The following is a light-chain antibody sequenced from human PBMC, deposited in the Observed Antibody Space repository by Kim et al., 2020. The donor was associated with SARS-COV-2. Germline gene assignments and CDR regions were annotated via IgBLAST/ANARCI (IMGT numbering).Light chain of an antibody. J-gene: IGLJ3*02. V-gene: IGLV2-14*03. Sequence: GQWITSSCTGTSSDIGTYNSVSWFQQFPGRVPKLIIYDVRSRPSGVSSRFSGSKSGDTASLTISGLQAEDEADYYCSSYTTSTTWVFGGGTKLTVL. CDR1: SSDIGTYNS. CDR2: DVR. CDR3: SSYTTSTTWV.